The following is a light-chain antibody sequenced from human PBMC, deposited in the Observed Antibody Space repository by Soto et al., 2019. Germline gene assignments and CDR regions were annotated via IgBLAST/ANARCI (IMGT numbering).Light chain of an antibody. CDR2: EVT. J-gene: IGLJ3*02. V-gene: IGLV2-14*01. Sequence: QLVLTQPASVSGSPGQSITLSCTGSGPDVGGYNYVSWYQQFPGEAPKLLIFEVTNRPSGVSDRFSASKSGNTASLIISGLQAEDEAVYYCSSYAGSTFWIFGGGTKLTVL. CDR1: GPDVGGYNY. CDR3: SSYAGSTFWI.